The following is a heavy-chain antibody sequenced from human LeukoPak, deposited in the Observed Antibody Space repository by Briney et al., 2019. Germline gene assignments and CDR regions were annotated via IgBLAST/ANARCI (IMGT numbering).Heavy chain of an antibody. CDR2: ISGSGGST. J-gene: IGHJ4*02. D-gene: IGHD2-2*02. V-gene: IGHV3-23*01. Sequence: GGFLRLSCAASGFTFSSYAMSWVRQAPGKGLEWVSAISGSGGSTYYADSVKGRFTISRDNSKNTLYLQMNSLRAEDTAVYYCSTNHLVVPAAIEVFDYWGQGTLVTVSS. CDR1: GFTFSSYA. CDR3: STNHLVVPAAIEVFDY.